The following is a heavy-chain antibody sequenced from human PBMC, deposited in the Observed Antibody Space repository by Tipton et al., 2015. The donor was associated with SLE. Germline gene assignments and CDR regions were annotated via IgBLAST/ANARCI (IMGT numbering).Heavy chain of an antibody. V-gene: IGHV4-39*07. CDR1: GASISSTSYY. J-gene: IGHJ6*02. CDR3: ARGCSSSTCEPFYFFGMDV. D-gene: IGHD2-2*01. CDR2: IYNSGNA. Sequence: TLSLTCTVSGASISSTSYYWGWIRQAPGKGLEWIGSIYNSGNAYYNASLKSRVTISVDTSKNQFSLRLSSVSAADTAVYYCARGCSSSTCEPFYFFGMDVWGQGTTVTVSS.